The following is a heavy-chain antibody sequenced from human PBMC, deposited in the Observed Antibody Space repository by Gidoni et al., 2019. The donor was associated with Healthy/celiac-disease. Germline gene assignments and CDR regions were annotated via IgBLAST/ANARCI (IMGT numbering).Heavy chain of an antibody. CDR3: ARDEEYSGSYLDAFDI. CDR2: ISAYNGNT. CDR1: GYTFTSYG. V-gene: IGHV1-18*01. D-gene: IGHD1-26*01. Sequence: QVQLVQSGAEVKKPGASVKVSCKASGYTFTSYGISWVRQAPGQGLEWMGWISAYNGNTNYAQKLQGRVTMTTDTSTSTAYIELRSLRSDDTAVYYCARDEEYSGSYLDAFDIWGQGTMVTVSS. J-gene: IGHJ3*02.